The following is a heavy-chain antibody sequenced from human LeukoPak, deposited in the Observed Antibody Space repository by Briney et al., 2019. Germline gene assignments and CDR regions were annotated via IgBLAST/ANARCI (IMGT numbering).Heavy chain of an antibody. CDR3: ARHGGESRYFDWLLYLDY. Sequence: SETLSLTCTVSGGSISSSSYYWGWVRQPPGKRLEWIGSIYYSGSTYYNPSLKSRVTISVDTSKNQFSLKLRSVTAADTAVYYCARHGGESRYFDWLLYLDYWGQGTLVTVSS. V-gene: IGHV4-39*01. CDR2: IYYSGST. CDR1: GGSISSSSYY. D-gene: IGHD3-9*01. J-gene: IGHJ4*02.